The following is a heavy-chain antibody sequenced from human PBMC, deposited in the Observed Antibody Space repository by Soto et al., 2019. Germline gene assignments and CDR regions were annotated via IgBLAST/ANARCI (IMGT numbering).Heavy chain of an antibody. V-gene: IGHV1-2*02. CDR1: GYSFTAYY. CDR3: ARAPGGAGTH. CDR2: IDPHGGYT. J-gene: IGHJ4*02. D-gene: IGHD6-13*01. Sequence: QVQLVQSGAEVKKPGAAVKVSCKASGYSFTAYYIHWVRQAPGQGLEWVGWIDPHGGYTPSTKTLQGRVTITRDTSITTAYLELSSLTSADTAVYYCARAPGGAGTHWGQGTLVSVSS.